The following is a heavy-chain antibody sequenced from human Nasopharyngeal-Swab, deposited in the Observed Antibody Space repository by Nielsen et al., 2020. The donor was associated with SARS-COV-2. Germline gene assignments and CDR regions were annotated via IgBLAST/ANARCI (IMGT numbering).Heavy chain of an antibody. D-gene: IGHD7-27*01. CDR3: ARDRWTLGMDV. CDR1: GFTFSSYD. V-gene: IGHV3-13*01. Sequence: GESLKISCAASGFTFSSYDMHWVRQATGKGLEWVSAIGTAGDAYYPGSVKGRFTISRENAKNSLYLQMNSLRAGGTAVYYCARDRWTLGMDVWGQGTTVTVSS. J-gene: IGHJ6*02. CDR2: IGTAGDA.